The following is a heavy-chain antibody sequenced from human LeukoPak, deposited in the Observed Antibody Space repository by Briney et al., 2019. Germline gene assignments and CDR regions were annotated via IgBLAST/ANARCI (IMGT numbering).Heavy chain of an antibody. Sequence: ASVKVSCKASGYTFTSYDINWVRQATGQGLEWMGWMNPNSGNTGYAQKFQGRVTMTRNTSISTAYMELSSLRSEDTAVYYCARALRSSSWWGQVFRSFPNLPERHHFTRYYFDYWGQGTLVTVSS. CDR3: ARALRSSSWWGQVFRSFPNLPERHHFTRYYFDY. D-gene: IGHD6-13*01. CDR1: GYTFTSYD. CDR2: MNPNSGNT. V-gene: IGHV1-8*01. J-gene: IGHJ4*02.